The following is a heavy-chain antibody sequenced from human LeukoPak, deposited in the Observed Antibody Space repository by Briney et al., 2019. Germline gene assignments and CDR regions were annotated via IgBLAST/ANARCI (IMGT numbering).Heavy chain of an antibody. Sequence: SETLSLTCAVYGGSFSGYYWSWIRQPPGKGLEWIGEINHSGSTNYNPSLKGRVTISVDTSKNQFSLKLSSVTAADTAVYYCARVFGARMITFGGVIAYNWLDPWGQGTLVTVSS. V-gene: IGHV4-34*01. J-gene: IGHJ5*02. D-gene: IGHD3-16*02. CDR3: ARVFGARMITFGGVIAYNWLDP. CDR1: GGSFSGYY. CDR2: INHSGST.